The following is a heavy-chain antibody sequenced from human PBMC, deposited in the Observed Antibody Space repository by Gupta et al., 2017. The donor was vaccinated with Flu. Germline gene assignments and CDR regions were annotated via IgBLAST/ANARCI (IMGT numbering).Heavy chain of an antibody. Sequence: FRTYGMHWVRQAPGKGPEWLSVIWADGNNKFYADSVKGRFTLSRDNSKNTLSLQMNKMRAEDTAVYHCVKERSPFNAFDIWFQGTMVTVSS. CDR1: FRTYG. V-gene: IGHV3-33*06. J-gene: IGHJ3*02. CDR3: VKERSPFNAFDI. CDR2: IWADGNNK.